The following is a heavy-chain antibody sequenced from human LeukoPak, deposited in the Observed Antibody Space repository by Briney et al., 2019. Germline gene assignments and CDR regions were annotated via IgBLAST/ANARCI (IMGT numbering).Heavy chain of an antibody. CDR2: ISSSGSTI. D-gene: IGHD3-3*01. CDR3: ARVGGSGYYKNWFDP. J-gene: IGHJ5*02. CDR1: GFTFSNYY. V-gene: IGHV3-11*04. Sequence: PGGSLRLPCAASGFTFSNYYMNWIRQAPGKGLEWVSYISSSGSTIYYADSVKGRFTISRDNAENSLYLQMNSLRAEDTAVYYCARVGGSGYYKNWFDPWGQGTLVTVSS.